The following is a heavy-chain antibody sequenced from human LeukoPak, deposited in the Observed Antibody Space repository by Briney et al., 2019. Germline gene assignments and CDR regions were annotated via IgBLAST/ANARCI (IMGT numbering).Heavy chain of an antibody. CDR3: AKRGGYDTMAAFDY. V-gene: IGHV3-23*01. D-gene: IGHD3-10*01. CDR1: GFKFSGYA. CDR2: ISGGGGTAYYA. J-gene: IGHJ4*02. Sequence: PGGSLRLSCAASGFKFSGYAMSWVRQSPGKGLEWVSAISGGGGTAYYAYYADSVKGRFTISRDNSQNTLFLQMNSLRAEDTAVYYCAKRGGYDTMAAFDYWGQGTLVTVSS.